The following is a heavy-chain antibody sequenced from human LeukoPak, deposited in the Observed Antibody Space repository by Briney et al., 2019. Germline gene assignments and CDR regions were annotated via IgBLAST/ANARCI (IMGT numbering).Heavy chain of an antibody. CDR3: AKGPGVYYYYGMDV. Sequence: GGSLRLSCAASGFTFSSYAMSWVPQAPGKGLEWVSGISGSGGSTYYADSVKGRFTISRDNSKNTLYLQVNSLRAEDTAVYYCAKGPGVYYYYGMDVWGQGTTVTVS. CDR2: ISGSGGST. V-gene: IGHV3-23*01. CDR1: GFTFSSYA. D-gene: IGHD3-10*01. J-gene: IGHJ6*02.